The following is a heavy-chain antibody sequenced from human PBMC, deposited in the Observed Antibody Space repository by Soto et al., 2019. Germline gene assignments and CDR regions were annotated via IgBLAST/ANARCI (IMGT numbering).Heavy chain of an antibody. V-gene: IGHV1-8*01. J-gene: IGHJ4*02. D-gene: IGHD3-16*02. CDR2: MNPNSGNT. CDR1: GYTFTSYD. CDR3: ARGHYDYIWGSYRYFPFDY. Sequence: QVQLVQSGAEVKKPGTSVKVSCKASGYTFTSYDINWVRQASGQGLEWMGWMNPNSGNTGYAQKFQGRVTMTRNTSISTAYMELSSLRSEDTAVYYCARGHYDYIWGSYRYFPFDYWGQGTLVTVSS.